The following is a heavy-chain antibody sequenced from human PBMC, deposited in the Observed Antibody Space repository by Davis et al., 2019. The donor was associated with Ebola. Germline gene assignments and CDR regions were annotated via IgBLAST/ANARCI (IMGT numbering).Heavy chain of an antibody. CDR1: GYSFTSYW. V-gene: IGHV5-51*01. Sequence: GESLKISCKGSGYSFTSYWIGWVRQLPGKGLEWMGIIYPGDSDTRYSPSFQGQVTISADKSISTAYLQWSSLKASDTAMYYCARLPYCSGGVCYKFFDSWGQGTLVTVSS. CDR2: IYPGDSDT. D-gene: IGHD2-8*02. CDR3: ARLPYCSGGVCYKFFDS. J-gene: IGHJ4*02.